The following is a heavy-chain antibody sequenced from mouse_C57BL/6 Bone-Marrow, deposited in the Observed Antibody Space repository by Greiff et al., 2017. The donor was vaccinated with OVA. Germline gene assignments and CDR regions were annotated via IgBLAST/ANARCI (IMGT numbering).Heavy chain of an antibody. D-gene: IGHD1-1*01. CDR3: ARSSSYYYGSSYYY. CDR2: IHPNSGST. CDR1: GYTFTSYW. J-gene: IGHJ2*01. V-gene: IGHV1-64*01. Sequence: QVQLKQSGAELVKPGASVKLSCKASGYTFTSYWMHWVKQRPGQGLEWIGMIHPNSGSTNYNEKFKSKATLTVDKSSSTAYMQLSSLTSEDSAVYYCARSSSYYYGSSYYYWGQGTTLTVSS.